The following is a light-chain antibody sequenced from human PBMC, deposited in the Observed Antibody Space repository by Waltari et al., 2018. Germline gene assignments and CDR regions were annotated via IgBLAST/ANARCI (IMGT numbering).Light chain of an antibody. CDR3: QQYNNWPGT. CDR1: HSVRSN. CDR2: GAS. J-gene: IGKJ1*01. Sequence: ELVMTQSPATLSVSPGEGATLSCRASHSVRSNLAWYQQKPGQAPRLLIYGASTRATGIPARFNGGGSGTEFTLTISSLQSEDFATYYCQQYNNWPGTFGQGTKVEIK. V-gene: IGKV3-15*01.